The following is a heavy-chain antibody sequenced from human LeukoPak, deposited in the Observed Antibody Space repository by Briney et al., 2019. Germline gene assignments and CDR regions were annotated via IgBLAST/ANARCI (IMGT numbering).Heavy chain of an antibody. J-gene: IGHJ4*02. V-gene: IGHV4-30-4*01. CDR2: IYYSGST. CDR1: GGSISSGDYY. CDR3: ARYDSSGYSFDY. Sequence: SQTLSLTCTVSGGSISSGDYYWSWIRQPPGKGLEWTGYIYYSGSTYYNPSLKSRVTISVDTSKNQFSLKLSSVTAADTAVYYCARYDSSGYSFDYWGQGTLVTVSS. D-gene: IGHD3-22*01.